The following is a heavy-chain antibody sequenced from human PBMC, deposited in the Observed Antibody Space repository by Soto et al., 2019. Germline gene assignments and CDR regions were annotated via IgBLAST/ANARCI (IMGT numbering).Heavy chain of an antibody. Sequence: QVQLQESGPGLVKPSQTLSLTCSVSGGSISNGGFYWSWIRQHPGKGLEWIGYIYYSGNTYYNPSLKSRVTISADTSKNQFSLKLSSVTAADTAVYYCARDLGGPHYDILTGDYWYFDLWGRGTLVTVSS. CDR1: GGSISNGGFY. V-gene: IGHV4-31*03. J-gene: IGHJ2*01. D-gene: IGHD3-9*01. CDR2: IYYSGNT. CDR3: ARDLGGPHYDILTGDYWYFDL.